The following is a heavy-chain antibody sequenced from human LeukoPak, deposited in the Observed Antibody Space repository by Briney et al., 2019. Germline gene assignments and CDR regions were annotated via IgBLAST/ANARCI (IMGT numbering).Heavy chain of an antibody. V-gene: IGHV3-23*01. J-gene: IGHJ4*02. CDR1: EFTFNNSA. CDR3: AKDTRLEWFLDLSGSDH. D-gene: IGHD3-3*01. Sequence: GGSLRLSCTASEFTFNNSAMGWARQAPGKGLEWVSSISSTGRRTDYADSVKGRFTISRDNSMNTLFLQMNSLRAEDTALYYCAKDTRLEWFLDLSGSDHWGQGTLVTVSS. CDR2: ISSTGRRT.